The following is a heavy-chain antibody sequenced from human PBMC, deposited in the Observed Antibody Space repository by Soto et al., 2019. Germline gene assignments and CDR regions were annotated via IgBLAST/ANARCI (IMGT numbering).Heavy chain of an antibody. D-gene: IGHD1-26*01. CDR3: ARSVYVRSDNYHFDS. Sequence: SETLSLTCSVSGASMTAYYWNWIRQSPGKGLEWIGFVYFRGTRNYNPSLKGRAALSIDTSKSQFSLKLTSVSAADTALSYCARSVYVRSDNYHFDSWGHGTMGAVAS. V-gene: IGHV4-59*01. CDR2: VYFRGTR. CDR1: GASMTAYY. J-gene: IGHJ4*01.